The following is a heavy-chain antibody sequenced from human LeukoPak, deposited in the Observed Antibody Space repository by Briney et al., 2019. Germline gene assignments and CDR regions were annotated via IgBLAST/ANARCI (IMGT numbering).Heavy chain of an antibody. D-gene: IGHD6-19*01. CDR3: VRAIAVAGKPFDY. J-gene: IGHJ4*02. V-gene: IGHV6-1*01. CDR1: GDSVSSNSAA. Sequence: SQTLSLTCAISGDSVSSNSAAWNWIRQSPSRGLEWLGRTYYRSKWYNEYAISVKSRITINPDTSKNQFSLQLNSVTPEDTAVYFCVRAIAVAGKPFDYWGQGTLVTVSS. CDR2: TYYRSKWYN.